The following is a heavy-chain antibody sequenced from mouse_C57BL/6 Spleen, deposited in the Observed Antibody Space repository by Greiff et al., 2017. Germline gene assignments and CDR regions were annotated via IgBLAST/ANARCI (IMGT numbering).Heavy chain of an antibody. CDR3: AETGSSPHYAMDY. CDR2: IDPNSGGT. CDR1: GYTFTSYW. V-gene: IGHV1-72*01. D-gene: IGHD1-1*01. Sequence: QVQLKQPGAELVKPGASVKLSCKASGYTFTSYWMHWVKQRPGRGLEWIGRIDPNSGGTKYNEKFKSKATLTVDKPSSTAYMQLSSLTSEDSAVYYCAETGSSPHYAMDYWGQGTSVTVSS. J-gene: IGHJ4*01.